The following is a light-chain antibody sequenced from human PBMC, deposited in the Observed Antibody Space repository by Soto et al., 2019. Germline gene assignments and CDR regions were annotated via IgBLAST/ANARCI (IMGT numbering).Light chain of an antibody. Sequence: QSALTQPASVSGSPGQSITISCTGTSSDVGGYKYVSWYQHHPGKAPKLMIYEVTNRPSGVSNRFSGSKSGNIASLTISGLQAEDEADYYCTSYTSSSTLVFGGGTKLTVL. CDR1: SSDVGGYKY. V-gene: IGLV2-14*01. J-gene: IGLJ2*01. CDR3: TSYTSSSTLV. CDR2: EVT.